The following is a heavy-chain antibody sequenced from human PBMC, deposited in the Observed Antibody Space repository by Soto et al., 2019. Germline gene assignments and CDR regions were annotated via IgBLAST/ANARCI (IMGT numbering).Heavy chain of an antibody. V-gene: IGHV4-31*03. CDR1: GDSISSGIYY. CDR2: LYYTGST. Sequence: SETLSLTCTVSGDSISSGIYYWSWIRQHPGKGLEWIGYLYYTGSTYYNPSLRSRVTISLDTSRNQFPLNLRSVTAADTAVYYCARDRERGGGYFDYWGHGALVTVSS. D-gene: IGHD1-26*01. J-gene: IGHJ4*01. CDR3: ARDRERGGGYFDY.